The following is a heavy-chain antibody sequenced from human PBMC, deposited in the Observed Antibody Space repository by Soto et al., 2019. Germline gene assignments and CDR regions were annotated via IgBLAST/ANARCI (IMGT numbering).Heavy chain of an antibody. J-gene: IGHJ5*02. Sequence: QVQLVQSGAEVKKPGSSVKVSCKASGGTFSSYAISWVRQAPGQGLEWMGGIIPIFGTANYAQKFQGRVTITADKSTSTAYKELSSLRSEDSAVYYCARDRAATNYNWFDPWGQGTLVTVSS. CDR3: ARDRAATNYNWFDP. CDR2: IIPIFGTA. CDR1: GGTFSSYA. D-gene: IGHD2-15*01. V-gene: IGHV1-69*06.